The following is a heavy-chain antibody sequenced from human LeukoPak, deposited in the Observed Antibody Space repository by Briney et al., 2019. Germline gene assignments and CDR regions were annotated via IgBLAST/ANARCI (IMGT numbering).Heavy chain of an antibody. V-gene: IGHV1-8*01. D-gene: IGHD3-3*01. CDR3: ARRVLSYDFWSGYYAVYYYYMDV. CDR2: MNPNSGNT. Sequence: GASVKVSCKASGYTFTSYDINWVRQATGQGLEWMGWMNPNSGNTGYAQKFQGRVTMTRNTSISTAYMELRSLRSEDTAVYYCARRVLSYDFWSGYYAVYYYYMDVWCKGTTVTVSS. J-gene: IGHJ6*03. CDR1: GYTFTSYD.